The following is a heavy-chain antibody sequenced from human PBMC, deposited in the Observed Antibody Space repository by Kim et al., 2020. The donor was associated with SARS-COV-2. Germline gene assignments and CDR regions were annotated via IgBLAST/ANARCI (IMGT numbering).Heavy chain of an antibody. D-gene: IGHD6-19*01. CDR3: TKPTGYENGWYGIFDD. CDR2: ISYDGNNE. Sequence: GGSLRLSCAASGLTFSNNGMDWVRQAPGKGLEWVAVISYDGNNEQYADSVKGRFTISRDNSKNTLYLQMNSLRTEDTAVYYCTKPTGYENGWYGIFDDWGQGTLVTVSS. J-gene: IGHJ4*02. CDR1: GLTFSNNG. V-gene: IGHV3-30*18.